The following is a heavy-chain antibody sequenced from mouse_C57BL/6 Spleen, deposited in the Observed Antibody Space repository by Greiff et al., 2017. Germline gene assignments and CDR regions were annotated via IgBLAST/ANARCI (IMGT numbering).Heavy chain of an antibody. J-gene: IGHJ2*01. V-gene: IGHV1-80*01. D-gene: IGHD1-1*01. Sequence: QVQLQQSGAELVKPGASVKISCKASGYAFSSYWMNWVKQRPGKGLEWIGQIYPGDGDTNYNGKFKGKATLTADKSSSTAYMQLSSLTSEDSAVYFCARYYCSSYHYFDYWGQGTTLTVSS. CDR1: GYAFSSYW. CDR3: ARYYCSSYHYFDY. CDR2: IYPGDGDT.